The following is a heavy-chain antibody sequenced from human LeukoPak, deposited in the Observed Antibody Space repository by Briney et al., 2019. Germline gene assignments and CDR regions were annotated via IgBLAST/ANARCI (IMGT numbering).Heavy chain of an antibody. V-gene: IGHV3-72*01. J-gene: IGHJ3*02. D-gene: IGHD2-15*01. Sequence: GGSLRLSCAASGFSFSDHDMDWVRQAPGKGLEWVGRTRNQAHSYTTEYAASVKGRFTISRDNSKNMLYLQMNSLRAEDTAVYYCAKDGWFSPEAFDIWGQGTMVTVSS. CDR2: TRNQAHSYTT. CDR1: GFSFSDHD. CDR3: AKDGWFSPEAFDI.